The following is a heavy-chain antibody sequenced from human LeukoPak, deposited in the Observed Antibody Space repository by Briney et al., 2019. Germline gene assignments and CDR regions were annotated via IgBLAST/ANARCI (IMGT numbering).Heavy chain of an antibody. CDR1: GFTFSSYG. D-gene: IGHD6-19*01. V-gene: IGHV3-30*03. J-gene: IGHJ3*02. CDR2: ISYDGSNK. CDR3: ARDGTRKQWLGVAFDI. Sequence: PGGSLRLSCAASGFTFSSYGMHWVRQAPGKGLEWVAVISYDGSNKYYADSVKGRFTISRDNSKNTLYLQMNSLRAEDTAVYYCARDGTRKQWLGVAFDIWGQGTMVTVSS.